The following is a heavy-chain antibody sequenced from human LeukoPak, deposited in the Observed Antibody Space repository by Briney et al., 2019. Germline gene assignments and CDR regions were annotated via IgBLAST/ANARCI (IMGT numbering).Heavy chain of an antibody. Sequence: PGGSLRLSCAASGFTFSSYGMHWVRQAPGKGLEWVAFIRYDGGNKYYADSVKGRFTISRDNSKNTLYLQMNSLRAEDTAVYYCAILMTTVTHFDYWGQGTLVTVSS. V-gene: IGHV3-30*02. D-gene: IGHD4-17*01. CDR1: GFTFSSYG. CDR3: AILMTTVTHFDY. J-gene: IGHJ4*02. CDR2: IRYDGGNK.